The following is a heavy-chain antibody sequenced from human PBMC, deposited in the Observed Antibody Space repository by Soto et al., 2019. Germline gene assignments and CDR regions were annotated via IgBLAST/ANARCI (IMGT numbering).Heavy chain of an antibody. CDR1: GGTFSSYA. Sequence: QVQLVQSGAEMKKPGSSVKVSCKASGGTFSSYAISWVRQAPGQGLEWMGGIIPIFDTANYAQKFQGRVTITADKATSTGYMELSSLRSEDTAVYYCVRDPTMVRRRIHYYGMDVWGQGATITVSS. CDR3: VRDPTMVRRRIHYYGMDV. CDR2: IIPIFDTA. J-gene: IGHJ6*02. D-gene: IGHD3-10*01. V-gene: IGHV1-69*06.